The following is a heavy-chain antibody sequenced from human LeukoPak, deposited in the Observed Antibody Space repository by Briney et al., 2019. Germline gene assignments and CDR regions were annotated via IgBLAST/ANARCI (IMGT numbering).Heavy chain of an antibody. CDR3: ARGRRLWFGGLSFWNY. CDR1: GGSFSGYY. J-gene: IGHJ4*02. CDR2: INHSGST. Sequence: SETLSLTCAVYGGSFSGYYWSWIRQPPGKGLERIGEINHSGSTNYNPSLKSRVTISVDTSKNQFSLKLSSVTAADTAVYYCARGRRLWFGGLSFWNYWGQGTLVTVSS. D-gene: IGHD3-10*01. V-gene: IGHV4-34*01.